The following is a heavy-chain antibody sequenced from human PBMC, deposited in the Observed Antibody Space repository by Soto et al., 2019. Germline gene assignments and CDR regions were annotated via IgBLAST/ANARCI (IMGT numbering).Heavy chain of an antibody. J-gene: IGHJ4*02. CDR1: GGSFSGYY. CDR2: INLSGST. CDR3: ARDKITGLFDY. Sequence: SETLSLTCAVYGGSFSGYYWTWIRQPPGTGLEWIGEINLSGSTNYSPSLKSRFTILVDTSKNHFSLKLTSVTAADTAVYYCARDKITGLFDYWGQGTLVTVSS. D-gene: IGHD2-8*02. V-gene: IGHV4-34*01.